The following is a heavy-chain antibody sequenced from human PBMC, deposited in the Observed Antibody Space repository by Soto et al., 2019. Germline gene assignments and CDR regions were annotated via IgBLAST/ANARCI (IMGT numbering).Heavy chain of an antibody. Sequence: SETLSLTCAVYGGSFSGYYWSWIRQPPGKGLEWIGEINHSGSTNYNPSLKSRVTISVDTSKNQFSLKLSSVTAADTAVYYCARARVAARVFDIWGQGTMVTVSS. CDR1: GGSFSGYY. V-gene: IGHV4-34*01. J-gene: IGHJ3*02. CDR2: INHSGST. CDR3: ARARVAARVFDI. D-gene: IGHD6-19*01.